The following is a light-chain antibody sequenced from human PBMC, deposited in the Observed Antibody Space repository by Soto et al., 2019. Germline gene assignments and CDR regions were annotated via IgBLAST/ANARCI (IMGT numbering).Light chain of an antibody. Sequence: DIVMTQSPATLSVSPGERATLSCRASQSVSSDLAWYQQKPGQAPRLLIYGASTRATGIPTRFSGSGSGTELTLTISSLQSEDFAVYYCQQYNDWPPYTFGQGTRLEIK. V-gene: IGKV3-15*01. J-gene: IGKJ2*01. CDR1: QSVSSD. CDR3: QQYNDWPPYT. CDR2: GAS.